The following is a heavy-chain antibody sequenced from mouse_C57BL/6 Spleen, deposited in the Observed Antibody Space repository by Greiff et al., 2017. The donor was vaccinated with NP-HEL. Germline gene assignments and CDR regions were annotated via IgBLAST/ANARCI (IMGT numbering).Heavy chain of an antibody. J-gene: IGHJ2*01. Sequence: EVQLQQSGPELVKPGASVKISCKASGYTFTDYYMNWVKQSHGKSLEWIGDINPNNGGTSYNQKFKGKATLTVDKSSSTAYMELRSLTSEDSAVYYCARRRRELYFDYWGQGTTLTVSS. CDR2: INPNNGGT. CDR3: ARRRRELYFDY. V-gene: IGHV1-26*01. CDR1: GYTFTDYY.